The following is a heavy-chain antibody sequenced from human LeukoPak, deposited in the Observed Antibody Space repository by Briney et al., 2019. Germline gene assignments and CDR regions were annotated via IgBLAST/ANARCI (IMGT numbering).Heavy chain of an antibody. CDR2: ISSSGATI. J-gene: IGHJ4*02. Sequence: GGTLRLSCAASGFTFSSYGMSWVRQAPGKGLEWVSYISSSGATISYAQSVKGRFTITRDNAQNSLTLHMNTLRADDTAVYYCAKDGGTHFDHWGQGTLVTVSS. CDR3: AKDGGTHFDH. V-gene: IGHV3-48*01. CDR1: GFTFSSYG. D-gene: IGHD1-26*01.